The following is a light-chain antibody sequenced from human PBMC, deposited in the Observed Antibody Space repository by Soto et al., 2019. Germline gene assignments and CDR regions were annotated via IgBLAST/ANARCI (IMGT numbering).Light chain of an antibody. V-gene: IGKV1-5*03. CDR3: QQYSTDSRT. Sequence: DIQMTQSPSTLSASVGDRVTISCRASESISGWLAWYQQKPGKTPKLLIYKATSLESGVPSRFRGSGSGTEFALTITSLQPYESATYYCQQYSTDSRTFGQGTKVDIK. CDR2: KAT. CDR1: ESISGW. J-gene: IGKJ1*01.